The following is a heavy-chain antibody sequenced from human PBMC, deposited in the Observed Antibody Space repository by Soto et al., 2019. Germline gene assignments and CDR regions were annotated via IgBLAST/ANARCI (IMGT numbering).Heavy chain of an antibody. D-gene: IGHD2-8*01. V-gene: IGHV3-48*03. Sequence: GGSLRPSCEASRFNFSNYDLNWIPQAPGGGLEWIAFISGTGFTTYYADSAWPRFTISRYNSQGALFLQMDRRTVDDSGIYFCARGGVYWGQGVPVTVSS. CDR3: ARGGVY. CDR2: ISGTGFTT. J-gene: IGHJ4*02. CDR1: RFNFSNYD.